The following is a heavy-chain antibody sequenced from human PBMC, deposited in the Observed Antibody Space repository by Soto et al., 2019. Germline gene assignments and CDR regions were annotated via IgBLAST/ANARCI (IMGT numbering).Heavy chain of an antibody. V-gene: IGHV4-61*01. D-gene: IGHD3-3*01. J-gene: IGHJ4*02. CDR2: IYYSGST. CDR3: ARATFFGVVKFGVSYFDY. Sequence: QVQLQESGPGLAKPSETLSPTCTVSGGSVRSGSFYWSWIRQPPGKGLEWIGYIYYSGSTNYNPSLKSRVTISADTSKNPFSLKLSSVTAADTALYYCARATFFGVVKFGVSYFDYWGQGTLVTVSS. CDR1: GGSVRSGSFY.